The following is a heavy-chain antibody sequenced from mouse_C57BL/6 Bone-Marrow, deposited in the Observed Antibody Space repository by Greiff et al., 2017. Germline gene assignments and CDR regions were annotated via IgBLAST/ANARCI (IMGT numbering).Heavy chain of an antibody. Sequence: VQLQQSDAELVKPGASVTISCKVSGYTFTDHTIHWMKQRPEQGLEWIGYIYPRAGSTKYNEKFKGKATLTADKSSSTAYMQLNSLTSEDSAVYFCVPSSYYYGSSLGYWGQGTTLTVSS. CDR2: IYPRAGST. D-gene: IGHD1-1*01. CDR1: GYTFTDHT. CDR3: VPSSYYYGSSLGY. J-gene: IGHJ2*01. V-gene: IGHV1-78*01.